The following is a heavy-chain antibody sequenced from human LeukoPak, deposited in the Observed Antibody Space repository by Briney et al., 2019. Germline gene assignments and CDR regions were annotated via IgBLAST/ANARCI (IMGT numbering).Heavy chain of an antibody. V-gene: IGHV4-34*01. CDR1: GGSFSGYY. CDR2: INHSGST. CDR3: ARVRTTWLLDY. Sequence: SETLSLTCVVYGGSFSGYYWSWIRQPPGKGLEWIGEINHSGSTNYNPSLKSRVTISVDTSKNQFSLKLSSVTAADTAVYYCARVRTTWLLDYWGQGTLVTVSS. J-gene: IGHJ4*02. D-gene: IGHD1-1*01.